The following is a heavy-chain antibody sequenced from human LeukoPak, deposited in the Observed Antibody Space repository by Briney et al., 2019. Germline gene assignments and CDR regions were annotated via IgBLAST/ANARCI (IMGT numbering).Heavy chain of an antibody. CDR2: ISVYNGDT. D-gene: IGHD6-13*01. CDR3: ARTAGHFDY. Sequence: GASVKVSCKASGYTFTSYDTTWVRQAPGQGLEWMGWISVYNGDTNYAQKLQGRVTMTRDTSTTTAYMELRSLRSDDTAVYYCARTAGHFDYWGQGTLVTVSS. J-gene: IGHJ4*02. V-gene: IGHV1-18*01. CDR1: GYTFTSYD.